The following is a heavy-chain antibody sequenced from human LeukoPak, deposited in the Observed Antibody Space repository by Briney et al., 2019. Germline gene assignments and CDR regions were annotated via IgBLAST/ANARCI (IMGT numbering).Heavy chain of an antibody. CDR1: GYTFTSYA. CDR3: ARVYGDYVGDAFDI. CDR2: ISAYNGRT. J-gene: IGHJ3*02. V-gene: IGHV1-18*01. Sequence: ASVKVSCKASGYTFTSYAITWVRQAPGQGLEWMGWISAYNGRTNYAQNLQDRVTLTIDTSTSTAYMELRSLRSEDTAVYYCARVYGDYVGDAFDIWGQGTMVTVSS. D-gene: IGHD4-17*01.